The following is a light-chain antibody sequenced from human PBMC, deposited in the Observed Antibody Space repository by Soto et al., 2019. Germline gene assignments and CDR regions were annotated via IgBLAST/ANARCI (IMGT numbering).Light chain of an antibody. CDR3: SSYTSSSTRV. CDR1: SSDVGGYNY. Sequence: QSALTQPASVSGSPGQSITISCTGTSSDVGGYNYVSWYQQHPGKAPKLMIYDVSNRPSGVSNRFSGSKSGNTASLTISGLQAEDEAEYYCSSYTSSSTRVFGGGTKQPVL. CDR2: DVS. V-gene: IGLV2-14*01. J-gene: IGLJ2*01.